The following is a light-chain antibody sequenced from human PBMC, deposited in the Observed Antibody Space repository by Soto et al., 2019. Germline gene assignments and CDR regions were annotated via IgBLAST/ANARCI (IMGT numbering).Light chain of an antibody. CDR3: HQSYKTPHT. V-gene: IGKV1-39*01. CDR2: AAS. Sequence: DIQMTQSPSSLSASVGDRVTITCRASQGVSAYLLWYKQRQGTAPNLLLYAASNLLSGVPSRLSGSGSGSNFARTISSLQPEDFATYDCHQSYKTPHTFGHGDEAGDQT. J-gene: IGKJ2*01. CDR1: QGVSAY.